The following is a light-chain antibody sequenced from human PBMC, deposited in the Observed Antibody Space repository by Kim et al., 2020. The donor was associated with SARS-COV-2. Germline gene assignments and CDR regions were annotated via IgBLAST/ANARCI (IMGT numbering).Light chain of an antibody. CDR3: AAWDDSLNGYV. CDR2: SEI. CDR1: TSNIGSNT. V-gene: IGLV1-44*01. J-gene: IGLJ1*01. Sequence: QSVLTQPPSVSGTPGQRVTISCSGGTSNIGSNTVNWYQQLPGTAPKLLIYSEIQRPSGVPDRFSGSKSGTSASLAISGLQSEDEADYYCAAWDDSLNGYVFGTGTKVTVL.